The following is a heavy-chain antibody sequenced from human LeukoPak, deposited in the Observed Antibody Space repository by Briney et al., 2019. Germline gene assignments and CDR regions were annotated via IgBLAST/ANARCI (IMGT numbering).Heavy chain of an antibody. J-gene: IGHJ4*02. CDR1: GYTFTSYG. CDR3: ARNDSSAYDY. CDR2: ISAYNGYA. Sequence: ASVKVSCRASGYTFTSYGISWVRQAPGQGLEWMGWISAYNGYAKYAQNVQGRVTMTTDTSTSTAYMDLRSLRSDDTAVYYCARNDSSAYDYWGQGTLVTVSS. V-gene: IGHV1-18*01. D-gene: IGHD2-15*01.